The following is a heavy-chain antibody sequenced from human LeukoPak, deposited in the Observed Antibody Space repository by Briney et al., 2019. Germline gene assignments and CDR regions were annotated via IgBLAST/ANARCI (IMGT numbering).Heavy chain of an antibody. Sequence: GRSLRLSCAASGFTFSSYAMHWVRQAPGKGLEWVAVISYDGSNKYYADSVKGRFTISRDNSKNTLYLQMNSLRAEDTAVYYCAKDISKRGLAIADYWGQGTLVTVSS. CDR3: AKDISKRGLAIADY. CDR2: ISYDGSNK. CDR1: GFTFSSYA. D-gene: IGHD3-3*02. V-gene: IGHV3-30-3*01. J-gene: IGHJ4*02.